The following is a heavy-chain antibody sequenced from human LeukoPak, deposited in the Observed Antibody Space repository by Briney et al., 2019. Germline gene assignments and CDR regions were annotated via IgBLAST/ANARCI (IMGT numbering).Heavy chain of an antibody. CDR1: GFTFSSYS. J-gene: IGHJ4*02. CDR2: ISSSSSTI. V-gene: IGHV3-48*01. Sequence: GGSLRLSCAASGFTFSSYSMNWVRQAQGEGREWGSYISSSSSTIYYADSVKGRFTISRDNAKNSLYLQMNSLRAEDTAVYYCASNLESLCSSTSCDPGYWGQGTLVTVSS. CDR3: ASNLESLCSSTSCDPGY. D-gene: IGHD2-2*01.